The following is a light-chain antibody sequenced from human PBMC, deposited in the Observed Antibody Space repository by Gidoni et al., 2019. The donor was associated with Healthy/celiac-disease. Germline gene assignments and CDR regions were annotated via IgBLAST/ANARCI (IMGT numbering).Light chain of an antibody. Sequence: DIQMTQSPSSLSASVGDRVTITCRASQRISSYLNWYQQKPGKAPKLLIYAASSLQSGVPSRFSGSGSGTDFTLTISSLQPEDFATYYWQQSYSTLWTFGQGTKVEIK. CDR1: QRISSY. V-gene: IGKV1-39*01. J-gene: IGKJ1*01. CDR3: QQSYSTLWT. CDR2: AAS.